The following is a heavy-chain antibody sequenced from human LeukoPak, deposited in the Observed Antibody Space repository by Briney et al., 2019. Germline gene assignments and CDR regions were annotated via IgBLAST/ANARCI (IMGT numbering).Heavy chain of an antibody. CDR1: GFTFSSYW. CDR2: IYNDGSRT. D-gene: IGHD3-22*01. V-gene: IGHV3-74*01. J-gene: IGHJ4*02. Sequence: GGSLRLSCAASGFTFSSYWMHWVRQAPGKGLVWVSRIYNDGSRTSYADSVKGRFTISRDNAKNSLYLQMNSLRAEDTAFYYCARVQQYDKFDYWGQGTLVTVSS. CDR3: ARVQQYDKFDY.